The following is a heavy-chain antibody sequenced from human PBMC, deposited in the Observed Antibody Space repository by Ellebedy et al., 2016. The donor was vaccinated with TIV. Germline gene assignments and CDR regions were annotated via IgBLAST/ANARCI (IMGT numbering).Heavy chain of an antibody. CDR3: ARPVGATTTFGMDV. CDR1: GYSFTSYW. V-gene: IGHV5-10-1*01. CDR2: IDPSDSYT. J-gene: IGHJ6*02. D-gene: IGHD1-26*01. Sequence: GESLKISCKGSGYSFTSYWISWVRQMPGKGLEWMGRIDPSDSYTNYSPSFQGHVTISADKSISTAYLQWSSLKASDTAMYHCARPVGATTTFGMDVWGQGTTVTVSS.